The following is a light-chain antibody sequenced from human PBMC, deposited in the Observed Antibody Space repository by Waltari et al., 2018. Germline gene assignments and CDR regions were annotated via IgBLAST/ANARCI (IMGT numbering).Light chain of an antibody. CDR2: RNK. Sequence: QSVLTQPPSASGTPGQRVTISCSGSRSNIGTNTVTWYQQLPGAAPKVLIYRNKQRPSGVPDRFSGSKSVTSASLAISGLQSEDEAAYFCASWDDSLNGPVFGGGTTLTVL. J-gene: IGLJ3*02. CDR1: RSNIGTNT. CDR3: ASWDDSLNGPV. V-gene: IGLV1-44*01.